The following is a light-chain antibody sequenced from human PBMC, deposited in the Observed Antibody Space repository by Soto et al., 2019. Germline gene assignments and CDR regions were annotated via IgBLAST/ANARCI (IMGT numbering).Light chain of an antibody. J-gene: IGKJ5*01. CDR1: QSISRY. CDR3: QQSYLTPLT. V-gene: IGKV1-39*01. Sequence: DIQMTQSPSSLSASVGDRVNITCRTSQSISRYLNWYQQKPGRAPNLLINTGSNLQSGVPSRFSGSGSGTDFTLTISSLQPEDFATYYCQQSYLTPLTFGQGTRLEIK. CDR2: TGS.